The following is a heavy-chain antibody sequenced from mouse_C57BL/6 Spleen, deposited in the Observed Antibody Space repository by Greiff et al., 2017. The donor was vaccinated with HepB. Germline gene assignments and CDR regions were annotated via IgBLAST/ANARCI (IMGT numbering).Heavy chain of an antibody. CDR3: ARSDDYPCVG. J-gene: IGHJ2*01. V-gene: IGHV1-81*01. CDR1: GYTFTSYG. Sequence: QVHVKQSGAELARPGASVKLSCKASGYTFTSYGISWVKQRTGQGLEWIGEIYPRSGNTYYNEKFEGKATLTADKSSSTAYMELRSLTSEDSAVYFCARSDDYPCVGWGQGTTLTVSS. D-gene: IGHD2-4*01. CDR2: IYPRSGNT.